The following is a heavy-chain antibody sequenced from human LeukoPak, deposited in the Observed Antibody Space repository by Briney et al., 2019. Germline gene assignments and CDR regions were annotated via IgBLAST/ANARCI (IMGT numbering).Heavy chain of an antibody. V-gene: IGHV3-23*01. CDR1: GFTFNNYA. CDR3: AKDLTGDLNY. Sequence: GGSLRLSCAASGFTFNNYAMNWVRQAPGKGLEWVSSLSGSGGTIYYADSVKGRFTISRDNSKNTLCLQMNSLRAEDTAAYYCAKDLTGDLNYWGQGTLVTVSS. D-gene: IGHD7-27*01. J-gene: IGHJ4*02. CDR2: LSGSGGTI.